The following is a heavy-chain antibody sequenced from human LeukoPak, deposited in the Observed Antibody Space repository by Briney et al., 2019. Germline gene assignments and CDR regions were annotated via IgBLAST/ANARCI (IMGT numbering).Heavy chain of an antibody. CDR3: ARDVDYANPRHDY. CDR1: GFTFSSSS. Sequence: GGSLRLSCAASGFTFSSSSMSWVRQAPGKGLEWVANINEDGGDKLYVDSVKGRFTISRDNAKNSLYLQMNRLRAEDTAVYYCARDVDYANPRHDYWGQGTLVTVSS. D-gene: IGHD4/OR15-4a*01. J-gene: IGHJ4*02. CDR2: INEDGGDK. V-gene: IGHV3-7*01.